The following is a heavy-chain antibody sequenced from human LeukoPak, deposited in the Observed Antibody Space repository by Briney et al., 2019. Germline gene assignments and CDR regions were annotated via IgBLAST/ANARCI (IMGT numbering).Heavy chain of an antibody. D-gene: IGHD6-13*01. V-gene: IGHV4-59*01. CDR3: AREVYSGSWYFDY. J-gene: IGHJ4*02. Sequence: SETLSLTCTVSGGSISSYYWSWIRQPPGKGLEWIGYIYYSGSTNYNPSLKSRVTISVDTSKNQFSLKLSSVTAADTAVYYCAREVYSGSWYFDYWGQGTLVTVSS. CDR2: IYYSGST. CDR1: GGSISSYY.